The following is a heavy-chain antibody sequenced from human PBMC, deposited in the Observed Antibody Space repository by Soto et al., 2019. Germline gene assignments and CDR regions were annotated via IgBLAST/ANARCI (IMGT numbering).Heavy chain of an antibody. CDR1: GGSVSSGSYY. CDR2: IYYSGST. V-gene: IGHV4-61*01. CDR3: ARDEKGGSGSYEEYGMDV. Sequence: SETLSLTCTVSGGSVSSGSYYWSWIRQPPGKGLEWIGYIYYSGSTNYNPSLKSRVTISVDTSKNQFSLKLSSVTAADTAVYYCARDEKGGSGSYEEYGMDVWGQGTTVTVSS. J-gene: IGHJ6*02. D-gene: IGHD3-10*01.